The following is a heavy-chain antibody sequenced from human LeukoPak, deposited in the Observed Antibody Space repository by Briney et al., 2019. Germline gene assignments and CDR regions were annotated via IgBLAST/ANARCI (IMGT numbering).Heavy chain of an antibody. V-gene: IGHV3-7*03. CDR2: IKQGGSEK. CDR1: GFTFSTYW. Sequence: SGGSLRLSCAASGFTFSTYWMTWVRQAPGKGLEWVASIKQGGSEKYFVDSVKGRFTISRDNAKNSLYLQMNSLRAEDTAVYYCARAMYYDFWSGYWIRYGMDVWGQGTTVTVSS. CDR3: ARAMYYDFWSGYWIRYGMDV. D-gene: IGHD3-3*01. J-gene: IGHJ6*02.